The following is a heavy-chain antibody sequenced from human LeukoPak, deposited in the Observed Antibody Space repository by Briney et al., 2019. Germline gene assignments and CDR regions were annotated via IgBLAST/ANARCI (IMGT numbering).Heavy chain of an antibody. CDR1: GGSISSYY. D-gene: IGHD3-3*01. CDR2: IYYSGST. V-gene: IGHV4-59*08. CDR3: ARRPYDFWSGSADV. Sequence: PSETLSLTCTVSGGSISSYYWSWIRQPPGKGLEWIGYIYYSGSTNYNPSLKSRVTISVDTSKNQFPLKLSSVTAADTAVYYCARRPYDFWSGSADVWGKGTTVTVSS. J-gene: IGHJ6*04.